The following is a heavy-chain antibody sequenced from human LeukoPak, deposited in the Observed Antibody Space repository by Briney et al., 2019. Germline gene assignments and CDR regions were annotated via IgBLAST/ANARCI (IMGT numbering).Heavy chain of an antibody. CDR1: GFTFSSYW. Sequence: GGSLRLSCAASGFTFSSYWLSWIRKAPGKGLEWVANIKHDGSVKNYVDSVKGRFTISRDNAKNSVYLEMNSLRAEDTAVYYCAGDTPFGGYWGQGTLVTVSS. CDR2: IKHDGSVK. CDR3: AGDTPFGGY. D-gene: IGHD3-16*01. V-gene: IGHV3-7*03. J-gene: IGHJ4*02.